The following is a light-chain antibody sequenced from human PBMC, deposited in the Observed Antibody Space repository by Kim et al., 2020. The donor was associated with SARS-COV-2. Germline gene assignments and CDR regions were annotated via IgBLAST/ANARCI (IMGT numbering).Light chain of an antibody. V-gene: IGKV4-1*01. CDR1: QSVLYSSNNENY. J-gene: IGKJ1*01. CDR3: QQYHSAPRT. Sequence: DIVMTQSPDSLAVSLGERATINCKSSQSVLYSSNNENYLAWYQQKPGQPPKLLIYWASTRESGVPDRFSGSGSGTDFTLTISSLQAEDVAVYYCQQYHSAPRTFGQGRKVGIK. CDR2: WAS.